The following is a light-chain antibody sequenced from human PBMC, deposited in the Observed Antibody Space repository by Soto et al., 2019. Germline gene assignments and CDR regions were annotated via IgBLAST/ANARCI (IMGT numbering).Light chain of an antibody. Sequence: DIQMTQSPSSLSASVGDRVTITCRASQSISSYLNWYQQKPGKAPKLLIYAASSLHSGVPSRFSGSGSGTDFTLTISSLQPEDFAGYYCQQSYSTPRTFGQGTKVEIK. CDR2: AAS. CDR3: QQSYSTPRT. J-gene: IGKJ1*01. CDR1: QSISSY. V-gene: IGKV1-39*01.